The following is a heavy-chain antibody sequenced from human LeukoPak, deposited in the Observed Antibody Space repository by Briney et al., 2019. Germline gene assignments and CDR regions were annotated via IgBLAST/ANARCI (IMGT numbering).Heavy chain of an antibody. V-gene: IGHV4-30-2*01. CDR2: IYHSGST. D-gene: IGHD1-7*01. CDR3: ARDGSITGTTPEWGYFDY. CDR1: GGSISSGGYY. Sequence: SETLSLTCTVSGGSISSGGYYWSWIRQPPGKGLEWIGYIYHSGSTYYNPSLKSRVTISVDRSKNQFSLKLSSVTAADTAVYYCARDGSITGTTPEWGYFDYWGQGTLVTVSS. J-gene: IGHJ4*02.